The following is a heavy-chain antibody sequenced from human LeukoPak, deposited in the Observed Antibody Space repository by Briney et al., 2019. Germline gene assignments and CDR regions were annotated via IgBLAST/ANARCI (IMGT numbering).Heavy chain of an antibody. CDR3: AKARDGYNLIPDAFDI. D-gene: IGHD5-24*01. V-gene: IGHV3-23*01. Sequence: PGGSLRLSCAASGFTFSSYAMSWVRRAPGKGLEWVSAISGSGGSTYYADSVKGRFTISRDNSKNTLYLQMNSLRAEDTAVYYCAKARDGYNLIPDAFDIWGQGTMVTVSS. CDR1: GFTFSSYA. CDR2: ISGSGGST. J-gene: IGHJ3*02.